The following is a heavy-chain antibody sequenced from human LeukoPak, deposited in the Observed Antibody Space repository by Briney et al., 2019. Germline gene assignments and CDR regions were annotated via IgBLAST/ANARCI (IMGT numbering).Heavy chain of an antibody. J-gene: IGHJ6*02. D-gene: IGHD3-10*01. CDR1: GFTFSHAW. CDR2: IKQDGSEK. CDR3: ARVPAVRGVIDYYYGMDV. Sequence: PGGSLRLSCAASGFTFSHAWMTWVRQAPGKGLEWVANIKQDGSEKYYVDSVKGRFTISRDNAKNSLYLQMNSLRVEDTAVYYCARVPAVRGVIDYYYGMDVWGQGTTVTVSS. V-gene: IGHV3-7*01.